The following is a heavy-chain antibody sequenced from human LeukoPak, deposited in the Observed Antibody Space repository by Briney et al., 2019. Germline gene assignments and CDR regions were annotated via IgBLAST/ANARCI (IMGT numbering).Heavy chain of an antibody. CDR3: ASAMVRGVYYYYYMDV. D-gene: IGHD3-10*01. J-gene: IGHJ6*03. CDR2: IIPIFGTA. V-gene: IGHV1-69*01. CDR1: GGTFISYA. Sequence: ASVKVSCKASGGTFISYAISWVRQAPGQGLEWMGGIIPIFGTANYAQKFQGRVTITADESTSTAYMELSSLRSEDTAVYYCASAMVRGVYYYYYMDVWGKGTTVTVSS.